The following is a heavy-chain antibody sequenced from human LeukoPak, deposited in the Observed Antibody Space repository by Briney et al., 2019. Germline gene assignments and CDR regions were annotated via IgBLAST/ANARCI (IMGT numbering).Heavy chain of an antibody. CDR3: ARGAAGYSYG. J-gene: IGHJ4*02. D-gene: IGHD5-18*01. CDR1: GGSISSYY. CDR2: IYYSGST. Sequence: SETLSLTCTVSGGSISSYYWSWIRQPPGKGLEWIGHIYYSGSTSYNPSLKSRVTISIDTSKNQFSLRLSSVTAADTAVYYCARGAAGYSYGWGQGTLVTVSS. V-gene: IGHV4-59*01.